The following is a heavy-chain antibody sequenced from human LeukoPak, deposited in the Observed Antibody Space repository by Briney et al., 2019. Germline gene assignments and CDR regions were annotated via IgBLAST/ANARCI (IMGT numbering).Heavy chain of an antibody. CDR1: GYTFTSYD. CDR2: MNPNSGNT. D-gene: IGHD2-2*01. CDR3: ARGGRGYCSSTSCYAASWWFDP. J-gene: IGHJ5*02. V-gene: IGHV1-8*03. Sequence: GASVKVSCKASGYTFTSYDINWVRQATGQGLEWMGWMNPNSGNTGYVQKFQGRVTITRNTSISTAYMELSSLRSEDTAVYYCARGGRGYCSSTSCYAASWWFDPWGQGTLVTVSS.